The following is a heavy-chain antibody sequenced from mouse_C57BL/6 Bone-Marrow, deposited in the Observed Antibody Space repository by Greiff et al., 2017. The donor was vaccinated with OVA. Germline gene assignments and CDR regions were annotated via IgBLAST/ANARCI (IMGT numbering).Heavy chain of an antibody. CDR3: ARDYGSSPDWYFDV. V-gene: IGHV1-19*01. CDR1: GYTFTDYY. Sequence: EVKLVESGPVLVKPGASVKMSCKASGYTFTDYYMNWVKQSHGKSLEWIGVINPYNGGTSYNQKFKGKATLTVDKSSSTAYMELNSLTSEDSAVYYCARDYGSSPDWYFDVWGTGTTVTVSS. D-gene: IGHD1-1*01. J-gene: IGHJ1*03. CDR2: INPYNGGT.